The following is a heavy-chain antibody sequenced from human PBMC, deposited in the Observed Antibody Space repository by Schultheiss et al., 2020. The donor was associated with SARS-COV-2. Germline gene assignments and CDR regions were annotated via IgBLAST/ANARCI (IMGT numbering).Heavy chain of an antibody. CDR1: GFIFNNYQ. V-gene: IGHV3-21*01. CDR3: VRDRSWWTPYNCFDL. CDR2: IRSSGRDI. Sequence: GGSLRLSCAASGFIFNNYQMNWVRQAPGKGLEFVASIRSSGRDIYYADSMEGRFTVSRDNAAVYLQMHSLRAEDTAVYYCVRDRSWWTPYNCFDLWGRGTLVTVSS. J-gene: IGHJ5*02. D-gene: IGHD2-15*01.